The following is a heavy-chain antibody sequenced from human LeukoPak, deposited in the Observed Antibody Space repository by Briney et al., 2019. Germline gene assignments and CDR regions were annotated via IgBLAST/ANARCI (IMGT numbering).Heavy chain of an antibody. Sequence: GGSLRLSCAASGFTFSSYEMSWVRQAPGKGLEWVSYISSSGSTIYYADSVKGRFTISRDNAKNSLYLQMNSLRAEDTAVYYCARWGGEEVRGVIPFDYWGQGTLVTVSS. CDR1: GFTFSSYE. CDR2: ISSSGSTI. D-gene: IGHD3-10*01. CDR3: ARWGGEEVRGVIPFDY. J-gene: IGHJ4*02. V-gene: IGHV3-48*03.